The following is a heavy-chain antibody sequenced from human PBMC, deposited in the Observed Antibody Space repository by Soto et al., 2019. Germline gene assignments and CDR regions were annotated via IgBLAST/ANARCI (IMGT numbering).Heavy chain of an antibody. J-gene: IGHJ3*02. Sequence: EVQLLESGGGVVQPGGSLRLSCSGSGFTFANFAMSWVRQAPGGGLEWVSGISASGGSTYYADSVEGRFTISRDNFRDTLSLHMSGLRVDDTAIYYCAKDRNGNYLGGFEMCGQVTLVTVSS. D-gene: IGHD4-4*01. CDR1: GFTFANFA. CDR2: ISASGGST. CDR3: AKDRNGNYLGGFEM. V-gene: IGHV3-23*01.